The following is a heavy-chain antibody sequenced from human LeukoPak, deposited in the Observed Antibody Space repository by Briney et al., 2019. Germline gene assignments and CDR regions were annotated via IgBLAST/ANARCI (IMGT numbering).Heavy chain of an antibody. CDR2: IVVGRGNT. Sequence: GTSVNVSCKASGFTFTNSAMQWVRQARGQRLEWIGWIVVGRGNTNYAQMFQERVTITRDMSTSTAYMELSSLRSEDTAVYYCAADDQRWLEWGQGILVTVSS. V-gene: IGHV1-58*02. CDR1: GFTFTNSA. D-gene: IGHD6-19*01. CDR3: AADDQRWLE. J-gene: IGHJ4*02.